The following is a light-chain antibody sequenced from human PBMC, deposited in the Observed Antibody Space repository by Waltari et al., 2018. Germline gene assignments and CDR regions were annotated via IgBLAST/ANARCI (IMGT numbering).Light chain of an antibody. CDR2: HAS. CDR3: QHYESLPVT. V-gene: IGKV3-20*01. J-gene: IGKJ1*01. CDR1: ESISKY. Sequence: CRARESISKYLACYQQKPGQAPRLLIYHASSRATGIPDRFSGSGSGTDFSLTISRLEPEDFAVYYCQHYESLPVTFGQGTKVEIK.